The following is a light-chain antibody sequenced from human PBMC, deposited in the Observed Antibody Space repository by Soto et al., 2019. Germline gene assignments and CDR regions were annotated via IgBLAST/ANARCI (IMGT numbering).Light chain of an antibody. V-gene: IGLV1-44*01. CDR2: SSY. J-gene: IGLJ7*01. CDR3: AAWDDSLKAI. Sequence: QSVLTQPPSMSGTPGQRVTISCSGSSSNIGSNTVNWYQQFPGTAPRLLIYSSYQRPSGVPDRFSGSQSGTSASLAISGLQSDDEADYYCAAWDDSLKAIFGGGTQLTVL. CDR1: SSNIGSNT.